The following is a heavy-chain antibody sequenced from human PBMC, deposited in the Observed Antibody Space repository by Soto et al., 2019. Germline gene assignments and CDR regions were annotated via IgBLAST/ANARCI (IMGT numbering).Heavy chain of an antibody. Sequence: PSETLSLTCAVYGGSFSGYYWSWIRQPPGKGLEWIGEINHSGSTNYNPSPKSRVTISVDTSKNQFSLKLSSVTAADTAVYYCARGNGTLYYDFWSGYYRGYNWFDPWGQGTLVTVSS. J-gene: IGHJ5*02. D-gene: IGHD3-3*01. CDR2: INHSGST. V-gene: IGHV4-34*01. CDR1: GGSFSGYY. CDR3: ARGNGTLYYDFWSGYYRGYNWFDP.